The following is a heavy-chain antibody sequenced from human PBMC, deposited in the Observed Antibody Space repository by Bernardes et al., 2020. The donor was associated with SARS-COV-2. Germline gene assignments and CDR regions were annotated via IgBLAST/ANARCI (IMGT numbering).Heavy chain of an antibody. V-gene: IGHV3-23*01. CDR2: ISGSGGST. Sequence: GGSLRLSRAASGFTFSSYAMSWVRQAPGKGLEWVSAISGSGGSTYYADSVKGRFTISRDNSKNTLYLQMNSLRAEDTAVYYCAKDGLSDSSGYSRYYGMDVWGQGTTVTVSS. CDR1: GFTFSSYA. D-gene: IGHD3-22*01. J-gene: IGHJ6*02. CDR3: AKDGLSDSSGYSRYYGMDV.